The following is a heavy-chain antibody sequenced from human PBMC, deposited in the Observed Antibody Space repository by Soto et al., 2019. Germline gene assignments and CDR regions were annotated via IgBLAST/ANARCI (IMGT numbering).Heavy chain of an antibody. J-gene: IGHJ4*02. D-gene: IGHD2-15*01. CDR3: ARDFATHCSGSTCYPYAY. V-gene: IGHV3-23*01. Sequence: PGGSLRLSCAASGFTFSSYAMSWVRQAPGKGLEWVSAISGSGGSTYYADSVKGRFTISRDNSKNTLYLQMNSLRAEDTAVYYCARDFATHCSGSTCYPYAYWGQGALVTVSS. CDR1: GFTFSSYA. CDR2: ISGSGGST.